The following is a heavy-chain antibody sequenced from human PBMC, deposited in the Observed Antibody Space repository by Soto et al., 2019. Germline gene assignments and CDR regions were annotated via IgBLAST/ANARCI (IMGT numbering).Heavy chain of an antibody. CDR3: ARGDSTSSTYHYGMDV. V-gene: IGHV4-30-4*01. D-gene: IGHD6-6*01. CDR2: IYYSGST. Sequence: SETLSLTCTVSGGSISIGDYYLGWIRQPPGKGLEWIGYIYYSGSTYYNPSLKSRVNISVDTSKNQFSLKLSSVTAADTAVYYCARGDSTSSTYHYGMDVWGQGTTVTVSS. CDR1: GGSISIGDYY. J-gene: IGHJ6*02.